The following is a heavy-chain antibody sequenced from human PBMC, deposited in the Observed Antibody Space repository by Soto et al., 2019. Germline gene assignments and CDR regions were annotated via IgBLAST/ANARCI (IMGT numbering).Heavy chain of an antibody. CDR3: ARHGSGSYYIRKYYFDY. V-gene: IGHV4-34*01. CDR2: INHSGST. Sequence: SETLSLTCAVYGGSFSGYYWSWIRQPPGKGLEWIGEINHSGSTNYNPSLKSRVTISVDTSKNQLSLKLSSVTAADTAVYYCARHGSGSYYIRKYYFDYWGQGTLVTVSS. D-gene: IGHD3-10*01. CDR1: GGSFSGYY. J-gene: IGHJ4*02.